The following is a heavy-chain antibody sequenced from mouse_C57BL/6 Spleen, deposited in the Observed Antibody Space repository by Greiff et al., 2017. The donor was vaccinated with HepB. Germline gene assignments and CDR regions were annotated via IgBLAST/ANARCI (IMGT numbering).Heavy chain of an antibody. J-gene: IGHJ3*01. V-gene: IGHV1-69*01. CDR1: GYTFTSYW. CDR2: IDPSDSYT. Sequence: QVQLQQPGAELVMPGASVKLSCKASGYTFTSYWMHWVKQRPGKGLEWIGEIDPSDSYTNYNQKFKGKSTLTVDKSSSTAYMQLSSLTSEDSAVYYCARSLSDGFAYWGQGTLVTVSA. CDR3: ARSLSDGFAY. D-gene: IGHD2-3*01.